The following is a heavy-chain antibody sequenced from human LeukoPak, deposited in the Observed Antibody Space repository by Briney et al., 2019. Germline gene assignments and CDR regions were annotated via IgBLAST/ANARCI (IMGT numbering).Heavy chain of an antibody. CDR2: ISSSGSTI. Sequence: TGGSLRPSCAASGFTFSDYYMSWIRQAPGKGLEWVSYISSSGSTIYYADSVKGRFTISRDNAKNSLYLQMNSLRAEDTAVYYCARVDSSSWYSGRYYYYGMDVWGQGTTVTVSS. V-gene: IGHV3-11*01. J-gene: IGHJ6*02. CDR1: GFTFSDYY. D-gene: IGHD6-13*01. CDR3: ARVDSSSWYSGRYYYYGMDV.